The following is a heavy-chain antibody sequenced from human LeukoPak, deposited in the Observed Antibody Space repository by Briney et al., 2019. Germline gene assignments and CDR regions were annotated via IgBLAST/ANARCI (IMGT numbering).Heavy chain of an antibody. V-gene: IGHV4-39*07. Sequence: SETLSLTCTVSGGSISSSSYYWGWIRQPPGKGLEWIGSIYYSGSTYYNPSLKSRVTISVDTSKNQFSLKLSSVTAADTAVYYCAKDGAWLRFDDWGQGILVSVSS. J-gene: IGHJ4*02. D-gene: IGHD5-12*01. CDR3: AKDGAWLRFDD. CDR1: GGSISSSSYY. CDR2: IYYSGST.